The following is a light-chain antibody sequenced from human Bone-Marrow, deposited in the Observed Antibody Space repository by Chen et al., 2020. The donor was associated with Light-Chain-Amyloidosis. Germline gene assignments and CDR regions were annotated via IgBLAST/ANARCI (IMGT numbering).Light chain of an antibody. J-gene: IGLJ1*01. CDR2: EVS. CDR3: SSYTSSSTLYV. V-gene: IGLV2-14*01. Sequence: QSALTHPASVSGSPGQSITISCTGTSSDVGGYNYVSWYQQPPGKAPKLMIYEVSNRPSGVSNRFSGSKSGNTASLTIAGLQAEDEADYYCSSYTSSSTLYVFGTGTKVTVL. CDR1: SSDVGGYNY.